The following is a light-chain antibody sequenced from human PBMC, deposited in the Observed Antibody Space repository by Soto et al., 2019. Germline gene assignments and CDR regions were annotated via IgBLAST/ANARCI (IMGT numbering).Light chain of an antibody. Sequence: QSVLTQPPSASGTPGQRVTISCSGSSSNVGYNAVNWYQQLPGTAPKVVIYKNNQRPSGVPDRFSGSKSGTSASLAISGLQAEDEADYYCSSCTSGNTVVFGGGTKVTVL. V-gene: IGLV1-44*01. CDR1: SSNVGYNA. CDR3: SSCTSGNTVV. CDR2: KNN. J-gene: IGLJ2*01.